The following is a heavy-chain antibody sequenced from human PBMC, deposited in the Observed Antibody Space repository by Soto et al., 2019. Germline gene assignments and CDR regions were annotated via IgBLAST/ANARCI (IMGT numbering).Heavy chain of an antibody. J-gene: IGHJ4*02. CDR2: ISSSSSTI. Sequence: TGGSLRLSCAGSGFTFSSYSMNWVRQAPGKGLEWVSYISSSSSTIYYADSVKGRFTISRDNAKNSMYLQMNSLRDEDTAVYYCARDVYYYDSSGYPNFFDYWGQGTLVTVSS. D-gene: IGHD3-22*01. V-gene: IGHV3-48*02. CDR1: GFTFSSYS. CDR3: ARDVYYYDSSGYPNFFDY.